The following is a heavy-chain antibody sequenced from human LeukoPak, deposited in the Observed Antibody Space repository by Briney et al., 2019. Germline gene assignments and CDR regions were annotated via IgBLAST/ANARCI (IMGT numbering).Heavy chain of an antibody. D-gene: IGHD5-24*01. CDR3: YRGRPLGTSTDVLHGD. J-gene: IGHJ4*02. V-gene: IGHV1-2*02. Sequence: ASVKVSCKASGYTFTGYYIHWVRQAPGQGLEWMGWINPNSGGTNYAQKFQGRGTMTRDTSISTAYMELSRLASDDTAVYYCYRGRPLGTSTDVLHGDWGQGTLVTVSS. CDR1: GYTFTGYY. CDR2: INPNSGGT.